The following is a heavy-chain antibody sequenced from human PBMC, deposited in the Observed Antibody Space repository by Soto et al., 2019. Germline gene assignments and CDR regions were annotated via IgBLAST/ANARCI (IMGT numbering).Heavy chain of an antibody. CDR2: IYSGGST. J-gene: IGHJ4*02. CDR1: GFTVSSNY. D-gene: IGHD3-3*02. V-gene: IGHV3-53*01. CDR3: AVAGPLSPCRY. Sequence: GCCLGLSCAASGFTVSSNYMSLVRQAPGKGLEWVSVIYSGGSTYYADSVKGRFTISRDNSKNTLYLQMNSLRAEDTAVYYCAVAGPLSPCRYWGQGTLVTVSS.